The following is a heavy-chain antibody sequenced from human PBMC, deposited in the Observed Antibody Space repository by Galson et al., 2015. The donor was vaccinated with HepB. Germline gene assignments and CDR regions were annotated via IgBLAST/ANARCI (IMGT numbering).Heavy chain of an antibody. D-gene: IGHD3-3*01. CDR1: GFTFSSYS. V-gene: IGHV3-21*06. CDR2: ISSSSSYI. Sequence: SLRLSCAASGFTFSSYSMNWVRQAPGKGLEWVSSISSSSSYIYYADSVKGRFTISRDNAKNSLYLQMNSLRPEDTAVYYCARDLDKPTSILRRGGHPGNWFDPWGQGTLVTVSS. J-gene: IGHJ5*02. CDR3: ARDLDKPTSILRRGGHPGNWFDP.